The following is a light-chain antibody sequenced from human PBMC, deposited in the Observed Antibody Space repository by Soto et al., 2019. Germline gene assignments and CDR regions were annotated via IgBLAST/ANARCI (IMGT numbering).Light chain of an antibody. Sequence: QSALTQPPSASGSPGQSVTISCTGTSRNVGASKYVAWYQQYPGKAPKLMIYEVTKRPSGVPDRVSGSKSGNTASLTVSGLQAEDEADDYCTSYVGNDIWVFGGGTKVTVL. CDR2: EVT. CDR1: SRNVGASKY. CDR3: TSYVGNDIWV. V-gene: IGLV2-8*01. J-gene: IGLJ3*02.